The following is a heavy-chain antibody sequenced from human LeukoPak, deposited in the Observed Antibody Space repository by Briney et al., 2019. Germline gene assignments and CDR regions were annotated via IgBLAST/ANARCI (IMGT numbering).Heavy chain of an antibody. Sequence: EASVKVSCKASGYTFTSYAMHWVRQAPGQRLEWMGWINAGNGNTKYSQKFQGRVTITRDTSAGTAYMELSSLRSEDTAVYYCARSRRELPVNWFDPWGQGTLVTVSS. CDR3: ARSRRELPVNWFDP. J-gene: IGHJ5*02. CDR1: GYTFTSYA. CDR2: INAGNGNT. D-gene: IGHD3-10*01. V-gene: IGHV1-3*01.